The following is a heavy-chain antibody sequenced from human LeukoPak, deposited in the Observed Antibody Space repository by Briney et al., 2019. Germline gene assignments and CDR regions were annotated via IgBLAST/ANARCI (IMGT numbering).Heavy chain of an antibody. CDR2: IIPILGIA. CDR3: ARGSSSEDY. CDR1: GGTFSSYA. Sequence: SVTVSCKASGGTFSSYAISWVRQAPGQGLEWMGRIIPILGIANYAQKFQGRVTITADKSTSTAYMELSSLRSEDTAVYYCARGSSSEDYWGQGTLVTVSS. V-gene: IGHV1-69*04. D-gene: IGHD6-6*01. J-gene: IGHJ4*02.